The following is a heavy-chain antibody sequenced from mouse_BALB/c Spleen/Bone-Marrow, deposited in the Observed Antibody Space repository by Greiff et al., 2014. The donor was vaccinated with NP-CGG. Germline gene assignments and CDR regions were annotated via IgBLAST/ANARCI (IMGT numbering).Heavy chain of an antibody. CDR3: ARDEHYFDY. V-gene: IGHV1-87*01. CDR1: GYTFTSYW. CDR2: IYPGDGDT. J-gene: IGHJ2*01. Sequence: QVQLKQSGAELARPGASVKLSCKASGYTFTSYWMQWVKQRPGQGLEWIGAIYPGDGDTRYTQKFKGKATLTADKSSSTAYMQLSSVASEDSAVYYCARDEHYFDYWGQGTTLTVSS.